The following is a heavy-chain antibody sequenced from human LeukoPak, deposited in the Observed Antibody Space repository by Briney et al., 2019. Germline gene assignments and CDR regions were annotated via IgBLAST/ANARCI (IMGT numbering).Heavy chain of an antibody. V-gene: IGHV5-51*01. D-gene: IGHD2-15*01. CDR1: GYSFTSYW. Sequence: RGESLKIPCKGSGYSFTSYWIGWVRQMPGKGLEWMGIIYPGDSDTRYSPSFQGQVTISADKSINTAYLQWSSLTASDTAIYYCARHSVGVPRAFATWGQGKMVTVSS. J-gene: IGHJ3*02. CDR2: IYPGDSDT. CDR3: ARHSVGVPRAFAT.